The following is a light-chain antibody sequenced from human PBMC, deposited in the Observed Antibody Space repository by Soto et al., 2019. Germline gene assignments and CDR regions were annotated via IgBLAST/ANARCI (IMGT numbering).Light chain of an antibody. Sequence: QSALTQPASVSGSPGQSITISCTGTSTDVGDSNHVSWYQHHPGKAPKLIIYEVSYRPSGVSNRFSGSKSAYTASLTISGLQAEDEADYYYNSHTTSGIRVCGTGTKVTVL. V-gene: IGLV2-14*01. J-gene: IGLJ1*01. CDR3: NSHTTSGIRV. CDR1: STDVGDSNH. CDR2: EVS.